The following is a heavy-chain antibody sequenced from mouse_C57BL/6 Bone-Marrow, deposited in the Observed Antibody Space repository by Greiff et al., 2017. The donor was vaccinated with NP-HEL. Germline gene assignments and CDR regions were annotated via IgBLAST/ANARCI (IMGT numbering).Heavy chain of an antibody. Sequence: EVQVVESGEGLVKPGGSLKLSCAASGFTFSSYAMSWVRQTPEKRLEWVAYISSGGDYIYYADTVKCRFTISRDNARNTLYLQMSSLKSEDTAMYYCTRGDYYGTPFAYWGQGTLVTVSA. V-gene: IGHV5-9-1*02. D-gene: IGHD1-1*01. CDR3: TRGDYYGTPFAY. J-gene: IGHJ3*01. CDR2: ISSGGDYI. CDR1: GFTFSSYA.